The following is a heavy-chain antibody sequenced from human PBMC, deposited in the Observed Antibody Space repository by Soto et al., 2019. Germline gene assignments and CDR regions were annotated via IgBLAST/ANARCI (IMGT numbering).Heavy chain of an antibody. CDR2: INNIGST. D-gene: IGHD6-13*01. V-gene: IGHV4-31*03. CDR1: RSSISSGRYY. CDR3: ARLGPGNSPYYFGY. J-gene: IGHJ4*02. Sequence: LTCTVHRSSISSGRYYWSRNLAHPGKGLEWIVNINNIGSTYYNPSLKGRVVTSVDTSKIGFSLNLSSVTAADTAVYYWARLGPGNSPYYFGYWGEGTLVTVAS.